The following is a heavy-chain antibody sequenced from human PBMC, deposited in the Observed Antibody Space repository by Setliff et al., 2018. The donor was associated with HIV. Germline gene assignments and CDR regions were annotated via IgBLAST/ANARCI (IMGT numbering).Heavy chain of an antibody. J-gene: IGHJ5*02. CDR3: ARYYYDSSGYINWFDP. V-gene: IGHV4-31*03. CDR2: VYYTGST. Sequence: LSLTCTVSGGSLNSGDYYWSWIRQYPGQGLEWIGYVYYTGSTFYNPSLKSRVTISLDSSNNQFSLKLSSVTAADTAVYYCARYYYDSSGYINWFDPWGQGTVVTVSS. CDR1: GGSLNSGDYY. D-gene: IGHD3-22*01.